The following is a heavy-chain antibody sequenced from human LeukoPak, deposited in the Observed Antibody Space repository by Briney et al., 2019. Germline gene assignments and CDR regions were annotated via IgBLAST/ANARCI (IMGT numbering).Heavy chain of an antibody. V-gene: IGHV4-61*02. D-gene: IGHD3-16*02. CDR1: GYSISSGYY. CDR2: IYTSGST. Sequence: PSETLSLTCTVSGYSISSGYYWSWIRQPAGKGLEWIGRIYTSGSTNYNPSLKSRVTISVDTSKNQFSLKLSSVTAADTAVYYCARDERRVWGSYRYGWWFDPWGQGTLVTVSS. J-gene: IGHJ5*02. CDR3: ARDERRVWGSYRYGWWFDP.